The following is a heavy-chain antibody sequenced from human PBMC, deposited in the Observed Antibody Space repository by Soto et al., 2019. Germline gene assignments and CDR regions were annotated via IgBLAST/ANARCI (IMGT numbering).Heavy chain of an antibody. J-gene: IGHJ4*02. CDR1: GASISDYS. Sequence: TLCLTCTVAGASISDYSWTWIRQPPGKGLEWIGYFSDGETTNKKSSLNSRFTVSVDTSKSQFSLKVTSVTTADTAVYYWARSTYCGSDCYGTLDYCGQGQMVT. CDR2: FSDGETT. V-gene: IGHV4-59*01. CDR3: ARSTYCGSDCYGTLDY. D-gene: IGHD2-21*02.